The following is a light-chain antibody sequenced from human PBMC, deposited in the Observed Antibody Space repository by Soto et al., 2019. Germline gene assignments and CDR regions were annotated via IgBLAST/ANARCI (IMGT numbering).Light chain of an antibody. J-gene: IGKJ5*01. CDR3: QQSYSTPIT. CDR2: AAS. V-gene: IGKV1-39*01. CDR1: QSISSY. Sequence: DIQMTQSPSSLSASVGDRVTITCRASQSISSYLNWYQQKPGKAPKLLIYAASSLQSGVPSRFSGSGSGTDFTLTISSLQPEDFATYYCQQSYSTPITFAQGTRLEMK.